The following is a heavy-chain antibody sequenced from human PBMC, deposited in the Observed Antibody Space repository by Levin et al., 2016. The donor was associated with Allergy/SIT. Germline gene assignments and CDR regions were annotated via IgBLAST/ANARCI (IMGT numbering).Heavy chain of an antibody. V-gene: IGHV7-4-1*02. CDR3: ARVGYSSGQAYFDY. CDR1: GYTFTSYA. D-gene: IGHD6-19*01. CDR2: INTNTGNP. Sequence: ASVKVSCKASGYTFTSYAMNWVRQAPGQGLEWMGWINTNTGNPTYAQGFTGRFVFSLDTSVSTAYLQISSLKAEDTAVYYCARVGYSSGQAYFDYWGQGTLVTVSS. J-gene: IGHJ4*02.